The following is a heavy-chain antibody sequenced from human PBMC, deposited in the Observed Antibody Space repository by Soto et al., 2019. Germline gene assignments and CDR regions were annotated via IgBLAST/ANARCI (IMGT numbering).Heavy chain of an antibody. D-gene: IGHD2-2*01. J-gene: IGHJ6*02. V-gene: IGHV3-23*01. CDR2: ISGSGGST. CDR1: GFTFSSYA. CDR3: AKSSTPPHYGMDV. Sequence: GGSLRHSCAASGFTFSSYAMSWVRQAPGKGLEWVSAISGSGGSTYYADSVKGRFTISRDNSKNTLYLQMNSLRAEDTAVYYCAKSSTPPHYGMDVWGQGTTVTVSS.